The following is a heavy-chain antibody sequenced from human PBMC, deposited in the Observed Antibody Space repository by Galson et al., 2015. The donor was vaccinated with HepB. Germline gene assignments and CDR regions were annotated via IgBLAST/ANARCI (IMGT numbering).Heavy chain of an antibody. D-gene: IGHD6-13*01. V-gene: IGHV3-7*03. J-gene: IGHJ1*01. CDR1: GFTFSSYW. Sequence: SLRLSCAASGFTFSSYWMSWVRQAPGKGLEWVANIKQDGSEKYYVDSGKGRFTISRDNAKNSLYLQMNSLRAEDTAVYYCARAGYSSSWYSSVAEYFQHWGQGTLVTVSS. CDR3: ARAGYSSSWYSSVAEYFQH. CDR2: IKQDGSEK.